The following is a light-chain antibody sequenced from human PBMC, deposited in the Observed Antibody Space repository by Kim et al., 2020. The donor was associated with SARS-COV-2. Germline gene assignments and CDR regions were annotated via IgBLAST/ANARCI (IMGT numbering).Light chain of an antibody. J-gene: IGKJ2*01. CDR3: QQLNSYPMYT. CDR1: QGNSSY. Sequence: ASVGGRVTIPCRASQGNSSYLAWYKRTPGKAPKLLIYAASTVQSGVPSRFSGSGSGTDFTLTISGLRPEKFVTYYCQQLNSYPMYTFGQGTKLEI. V-gene: IGKV1-9*01. CDR2: AAS.